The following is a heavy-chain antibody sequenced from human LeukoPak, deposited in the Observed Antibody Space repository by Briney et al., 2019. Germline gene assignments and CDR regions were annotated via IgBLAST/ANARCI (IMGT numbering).Heavy chain of an antibody. J-gene: IGHJ5*02. CDR3: AREAGDSSSWYNWFDP. CDR2: ISDSGST. Sequence: PSETLSLTCTVSGDSISRYYWSWIRQPPGKGLEGIGYISDSGSTNYNPSLKSRVTISVDTSKNQLSLKLSSVTAADTAVYYCAREAGDSSSWYNWFDPWGQGTLVTVSS. D-gene: IGHD6-13*01. CDR1: GDSISRYY. V-gene: IGHV4-59*01.